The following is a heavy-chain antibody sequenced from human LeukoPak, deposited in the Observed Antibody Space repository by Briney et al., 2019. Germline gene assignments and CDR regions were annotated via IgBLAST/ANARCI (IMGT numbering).Heavy chain of an antibody. V-gene: IGHV4-59*01. CDR1: GGSISSYY. CDR2: IYYSGST. D-gene: IGHD1-26*01. Sequence: SETLSLTCTVSGGSISSYYWSWIRQPPGKGLEWFGYIYYSGSTNYNPSLKSRVTISVDTSKNQFSLKLSSVTAADTAVYYCARDMGYYYYMDVWGKGTTVTVSS. J-gene: IGHJ6*03. CDR3: ARDMGYYYYMDV.